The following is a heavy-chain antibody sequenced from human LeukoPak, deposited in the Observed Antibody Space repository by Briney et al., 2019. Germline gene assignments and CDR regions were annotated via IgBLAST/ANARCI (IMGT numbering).Heavy chain of an antibody. V-gene: IGHV4-59*01. CDR3: ARSRITIFGYFDY. CDR1: GGSINTYY. D-gene: IGHD3-3*01. CDR2: ISYSGDT. Sequence: PSETLSLTCTVSGGSINTYYWSWLRQPPGKGLEWIGYISYSGDTNYNPSLKGRVTISVDTSKNQFSLKLSSVTAADTAVYYCARSRITIFGYFDYWGQGTLVTVSS. J-gene: IGHJ4*02.